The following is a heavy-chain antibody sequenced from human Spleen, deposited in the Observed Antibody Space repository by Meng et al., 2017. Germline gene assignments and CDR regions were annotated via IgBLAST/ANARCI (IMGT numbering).Heavy chain of an antibody. CDR1: GGSFSDFY. D-gene: IGHD4-11*01. CDR2: INHSGGT. Sequence: VQLQRWGAGLLKPSETLSLTCGVSGGSFSDFYWSWIRQPPGKGLEWIGEINHSGGTNYNPSLESRATISVDTSQNNLSLKLSSVTAADSAVYYCARGPTTMAHDFDYWGQGTLVTVSS. CDR3: ARGPTTMAHDFDY. V-gene: IGHV4-34*01. J-gene: IGHJ4*02.